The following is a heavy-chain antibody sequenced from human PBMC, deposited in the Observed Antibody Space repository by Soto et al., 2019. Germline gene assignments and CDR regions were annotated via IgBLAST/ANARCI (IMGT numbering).Heavy chain of an antibody. CDR2: VIPILGTA. CDR1: GGSLRHSV. J-gene: IGHJ4*02. CDR3: ARLGHPGH. Sequence: QVQLVQSGAEVKKPGSSVKVSCTASGGSLRHSVISWVRQAPAQRLEWMGGVIPILGTANYAQKFQGRVTMTADEATSTAYMDVSSLSPDDTAVYYCARLGHPGHWGPGTLVIVSS. V-gene: IGHV1-69*01.